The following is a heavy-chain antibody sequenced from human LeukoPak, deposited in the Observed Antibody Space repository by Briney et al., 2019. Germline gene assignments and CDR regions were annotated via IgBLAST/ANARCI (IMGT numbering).Heavy chain of an antibody. CDR3: AKDDDY. J-gene: IGHJ4*02. CDR2: TTDSGSRT. V-gene: IGHV3-23*01. CDR1: GFTFSSYA. Sequence: GGSLRLSCAASGFTFSSYAMRWVRQAPGKGLEWVSSTTDSGSRTYYADSVKGRFTISRDNSKNTLYLQMNSLRAEDTAVYYCAKDDDYWGQGTLVTVSS.